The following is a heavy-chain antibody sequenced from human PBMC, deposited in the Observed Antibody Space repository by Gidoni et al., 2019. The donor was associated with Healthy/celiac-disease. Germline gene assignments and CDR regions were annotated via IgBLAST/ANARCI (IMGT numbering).Heavy chain of an antibody. J-gene: IGHJ5*02. Sequence: KPSETLSLTCTVSGGSISSSSYYWGWIRQPPGKGLEWIGSIYYSGSTYYNPSLKSRVTISVDTSKNQFSLKLSSVTAADTAVYYWARPGGEDCSSTSCYLEGGRNWFDPWGQGTLVTVSS. CDR1: GGSISSSSYY. V-gene: IGHV4-39*01. CDR3: ARPGGEDCSSTSCYLEGGRNWFDP. CDR2: IYYSGST. D-gene: IGHD2-2*01.